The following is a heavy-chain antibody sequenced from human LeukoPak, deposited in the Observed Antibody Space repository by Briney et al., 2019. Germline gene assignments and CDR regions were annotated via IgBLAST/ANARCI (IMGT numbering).Heavy chain of an antibody. Sequence: GGSLRLSCAASGFTFSSYSMNWVRQAPGKGLEWVSSISSSSSYIYYADSVKGRFTISRDNAKNSLYLQMNSLRAEDTAVYYCARDKIQLESSSFDYWGRGTLVTVSS. CDR1: GFTFSSYS. V-gene: IGHV3-21*01. CDR2: ISSSSSYI. D-gene: IGHD5-18*01. CDR3: ARDKIQLESSSFDY. J-gene: IGHJ4*02.